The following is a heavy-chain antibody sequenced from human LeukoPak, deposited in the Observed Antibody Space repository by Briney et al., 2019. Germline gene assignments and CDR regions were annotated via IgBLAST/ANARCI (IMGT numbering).Heavy chain of an antibody. V-gene: IGHV1-18*01. CDR3: AVLDIVVVPAAISAFDI. J-gene: IGHJ3*02. D-gene: IGHD2-2*01. Sequence: VSCKASGYTFTSYGISWVRQAPGQGLEWMGWISAYNGNTNYAQKLQGRLTMTTDTSTSTAYMELRNLRSDDTAVYYCAVLDIVVVPAAISAFDIWGQGTX. CDR2: ISAYNGNT. CDR1: GYTFTSYG.